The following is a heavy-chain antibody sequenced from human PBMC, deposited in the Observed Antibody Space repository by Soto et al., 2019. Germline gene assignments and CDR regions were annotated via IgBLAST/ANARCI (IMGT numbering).Heavy chain of an antibody. CDR2: ISGSGGST. D-gene: IGHD2-21*02. CDR3: ANGGPHCRDSNCYF. Sequence: PGGSLRLSCAASGFTFSSYAMSWVRQAPGKGLEWVSAISGSGGSTYYADSVKGRFTISRDNSKDTLYLQMNGLRADDTAVYYSANGGPHCRDSNCYFWGRGSLVTVSS. V-gene: IGHV3-23*01. J-gene: IGHJ4*02. CDR1: GFTFSSYA.